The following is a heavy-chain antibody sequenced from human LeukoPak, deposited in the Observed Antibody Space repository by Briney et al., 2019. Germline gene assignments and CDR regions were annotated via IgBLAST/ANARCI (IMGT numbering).Heavy chain of an antibody. V-gene: IGHV4-38-2*02. J-gene: IGHJ4*02. CDR3: ARERGLEYSSSSDY. CDR2: IYHSGST. CDR1: GYSISSGYY. Sequence: SETLSLTCAVSGYSISSGYYWGWIRQPPGKGLEWIGSIYHSGSTYYNPSLKSRVTISGDTSKNQFSLKLSSVTAADTAVYHCARERGLEYSSSSDYWGQGTLVTVSS. D-gene: IGHD6-6*01.